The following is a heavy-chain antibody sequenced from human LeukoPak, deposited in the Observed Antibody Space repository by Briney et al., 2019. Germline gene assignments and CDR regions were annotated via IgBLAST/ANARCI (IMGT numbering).Heavy chain of an antibody. D-gene: IGHD2-15*01. CDR2: ISSSSSYT. V-gene: IGHV3-11*06. Sequence: GGSLRLSCAASGFTFSDYYMSWIRQAPGKGLEWVSYISSSSSYTNYADSVKGRFTISRDNAKNSLYLQMNSLGAEDTAVYYCALNYCSGGSCYPHWGQGTLVTVSS. CDR1: GFTFSDYY. J-gene: IGHJ4*02. CDR3: ALNYCSGGSCYPH.